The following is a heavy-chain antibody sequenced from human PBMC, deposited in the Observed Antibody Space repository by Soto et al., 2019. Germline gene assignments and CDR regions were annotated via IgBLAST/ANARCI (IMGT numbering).Heavy chain of an antibody. CDR3: AGGTYFFDY. V-gene: IGHV3-33*01. CDR1: GFTFSNYG. J-gene: IGHJ4*02. Sequence: QVQLVESGGDVVQPGRSLRLSCTTSGFTFSNYGMHWARQAPGKGLEWVAAILSDGSNKYYADSVKCLFTISRDNSKNTLYLQMNSLRAEDTAVYYCAGGTYFFDYCGKGTLVTVSS. CDR2: ILSDGSNK. D-gene: IGHD1-26*01.